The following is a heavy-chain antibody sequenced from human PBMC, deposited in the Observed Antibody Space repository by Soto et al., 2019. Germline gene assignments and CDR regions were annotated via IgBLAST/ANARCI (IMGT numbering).Heavy chain of an antibody. CDR3: ARAPGNYDFWSGNIYYYMDV. J-gene: IGHJ6*03. V-gene: IGHV4-34*01. Sequence: PSETLSLTCAVYGGSFSGYYWSWIRQPPGKGLEWIGEINHSGSTNYNPSLKSRVTISVDTSKNQFSLKLSSVTAADTAVYYCARAPGNYDFWSGNIYYYMDVWGKGTTVTVSS. CDR2: INHSGST. CDR1: GGSFSGYY. D-gene: IGHD3-3*01.